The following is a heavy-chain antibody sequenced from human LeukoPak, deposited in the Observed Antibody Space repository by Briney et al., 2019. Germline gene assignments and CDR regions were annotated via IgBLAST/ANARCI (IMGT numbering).Heavy chain of an antibody. Sequence: SEALSLTCAVSGGSVKTYYWSWIRQSPERGLQWIGFIHATGSTNTFPSLKSRVTISLDTSTNQFSLRLKSVTAADTAVYYCARHSARGYNYIDFWGRGTLVTVSS. D-gene: IGHD5-24*01. J-gene: IGHJ4*02. CDR1: GGSVKTYY. CDR2: IHATGST. V-gene: IGHV4-4*08. CDR3: ARHSARGYNYIDF.